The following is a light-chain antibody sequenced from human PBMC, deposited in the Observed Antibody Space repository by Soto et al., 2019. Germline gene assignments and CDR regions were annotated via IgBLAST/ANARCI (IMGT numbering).Light chain of an antibody. Sequence: QSALTQPASVSGSPGQSIAISSTGTSSDVGAYDYVSWYQQHPDKAPKLMIYEVSNRPSGVSNRFSGSKSVNTATLTISGLQAQDEADYYCSSYTTINTRVFGTGTKLTVL. V-gene: IGLV2-14*03. J-gene: IGLJ1*01. CDR1: SSDVGAYDY. CDR3: SSYTTINTRV. CDR2: EVS.